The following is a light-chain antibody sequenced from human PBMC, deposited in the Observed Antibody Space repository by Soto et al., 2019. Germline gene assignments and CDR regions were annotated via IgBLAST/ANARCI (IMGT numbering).Light chain of an antibody. CDR1: QSVSSSY. V-gene: IGKV3-20*01. CDR2: GAS. Sequence: EIVLTQSPGTLSLSPGERAPLSCRASQSVSSSYLAWYQQKPGQAPRLLIYGASSRATGIPDRFSGSGSGTDFTLTISRLEPEDFGVYFCQQYSALPMTFGQGTRLEIK. CDR3: QQYSALPMT. J-gene: IGKJ5*01.